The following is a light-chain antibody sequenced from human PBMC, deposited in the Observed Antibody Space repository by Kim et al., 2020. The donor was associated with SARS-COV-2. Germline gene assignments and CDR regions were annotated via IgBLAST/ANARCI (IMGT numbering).Light chain of an antibody. Sequence: PGKTARVTCGGNNIGSKSVHWYQHKPGQAPVLVIYYDSDRPSGIPERFSGSNSGNTATLTISRVEAGDEADYYCQVWDSSSDQYVFGTGTKVTVL. CDR2: YDS. J-gene: IGLJ1*01. CDR3: QVWDSSSDQYV. CDR1: NIGSKS. V-gene: IGLV3-21*04.